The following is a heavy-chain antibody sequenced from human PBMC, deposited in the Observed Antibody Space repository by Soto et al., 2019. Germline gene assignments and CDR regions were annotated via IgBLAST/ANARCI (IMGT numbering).Heavy chain of an antibody. Sequence: QVQLVQSGAEVKNPGASVKVSCKASGYTLTDHYIHWVRQAPGQGLEWMGWINSKSGGTNYAQKFQGRVTMTRDTSISTTSLDLSRLGSDDTAVYYCARGGGRYNTDYWGQGTLVTVSS. CDR3: ARGGGRYNTDY. CDR2: INSKSGGT. CDR1: GYTLTDHY. V-gene: IGHV1-2*02. J-gene: IGHJ4*02. D-gene: IGHD1-26*01.